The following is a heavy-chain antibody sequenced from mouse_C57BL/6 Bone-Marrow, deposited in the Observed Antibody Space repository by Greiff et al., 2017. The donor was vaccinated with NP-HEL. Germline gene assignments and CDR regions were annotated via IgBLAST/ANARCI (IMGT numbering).Heavy chain of an antibody. CDR3: ARENHWYFDV. CDR1: GFTFSDYY. Sequence: EVQVVESEGGLVQPGSSMKLSCTASGFTFSDYYMAWVRQVPEKGLEWVANINYDGSSTYYLDSLKSRFIISRDNAKNILYLQMSSLKSEDTATYYCARENHWYFDVWGTGTTVTVSS. J-gene: IGHJ1*03. V-gene: IGHV5-16*01. CDR2: INYDGSST.